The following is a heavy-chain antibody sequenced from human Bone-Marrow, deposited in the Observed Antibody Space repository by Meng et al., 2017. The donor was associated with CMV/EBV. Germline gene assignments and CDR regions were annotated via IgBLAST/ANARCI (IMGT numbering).Heavy chain of an antibody. CDR1: GFTFSSYA. V-gene: IGHV3-23*03. Sequence: LSLTCAASGFTFSSYAMSWVRQTPGKGLEWVSVTYSGDSGTYYADSVKGRFTISRDNSKNTLYLQMNSLRAEDTAVYYCARDRQYQLLYLPYYGMDVCGQGTTVTVSS. CDR2: TYSGDSGT. D-gene: IGHD2-2*02. J-gene: IGHJ6*02. CDR3: ARDRQYQLLYLPYYGMDV.